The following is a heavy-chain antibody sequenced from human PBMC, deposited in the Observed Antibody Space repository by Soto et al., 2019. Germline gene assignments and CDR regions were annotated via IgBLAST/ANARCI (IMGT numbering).Heavy chain of an antibody. V-gene: IGHV3-48*03. CDR1: GLTFSSCE. Sequence: EVQLVESGGGLVQPGGSLRLSCAASGLTFSSCEMNWVRQAPGKGLEWVSYIGTRGSTTYYADSVKGRFSISRDNAQSSLFLQMNSLRAENTAVYYCAGRYCTNGVCHLGLSDFWGQGTLVTVSS. CDR3: AGRYCTNGVCHLGLSDF. D-gene: IGHD2-8*01. J-gene: IGHJ4*02. CDR2: IGTRGSTT.